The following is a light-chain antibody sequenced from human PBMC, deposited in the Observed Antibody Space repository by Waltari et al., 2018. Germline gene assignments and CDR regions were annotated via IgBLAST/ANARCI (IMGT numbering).Light chain of an antibody. CDR1: ISAVAGYGY. Sequence: QSALTQPAPVSASPGQSITISCTAPISAVAGYGYVSWYQQHPGKAPKLIIYDVNYRPSGVSNRFSGSKSGNTASLTISGLQVEDEADYYCSSYTTTNAVFGGGTKLTVL. CDR3: SSYTTTNAV. V-gene: IGLV2-14*03. CDR2: DVN. J-gene: IGLJ3*02.